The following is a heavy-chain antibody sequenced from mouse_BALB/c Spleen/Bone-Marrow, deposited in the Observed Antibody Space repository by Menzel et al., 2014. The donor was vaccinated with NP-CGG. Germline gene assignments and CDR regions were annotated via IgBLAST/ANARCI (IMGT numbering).Heavy chain of an antibody. V-gene: IGHV1-7*01. CDR3: ARSPHYYDLDN. Sequence: VKLQESGAELAKPGASVKMSCKASGYTFTSYWMHWVKQRPGQGLEWIGYINPSTGYTEYNQKFKDKATLTADKSSSTAYMQLSSLTSEDSAVYYCARSPHYYDLDNWGQGTTLTVSS. D-gene: IGHD1-2*01. CDR1: GYTFTSYW. CDR2: INPSTGYT. J-gene: IGHJ2*01.